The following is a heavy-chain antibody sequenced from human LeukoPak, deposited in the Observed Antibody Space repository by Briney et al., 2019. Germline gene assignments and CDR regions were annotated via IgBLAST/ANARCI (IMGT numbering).Heavy chain of an antibody. D-gene: IGHD6-19*01. J-gene: IGHJ4*02. CDR2: ISSSSSYI. V-gene: IGHV3-21*01. Sequence: PGGSLRPSCAASGFTFSSYSMNWVRQAPGKGLEWVSSISSSSSYIYYADSVKGRFTISRDNAKNSLYLQMNSLRAEDTAVYYCATPIAVADDFDYWGQGTLVTVSS. CDR1: GFTFSSYS. CDR3: ATPIAVADDFDY.